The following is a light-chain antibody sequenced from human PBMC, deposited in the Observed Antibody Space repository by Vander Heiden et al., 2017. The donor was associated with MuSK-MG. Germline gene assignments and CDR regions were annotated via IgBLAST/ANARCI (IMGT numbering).Light chain of an antibody. CDR3: QQRSNWPH. CDR2: DAS. Sequence: EIVLTQSPATLSLSPGERATLSCRASQSVSSYLAWYQQKPGQAPRLLIYDASNRATGIPDRFSGSGSGTDFTLTISSLEPEDFAVYYWQQRSNWPHFGHGTKVDIK. CDR1: QSVSSY. V-gene: IGKV3-11*01. J-gene: IGKJ3*01.